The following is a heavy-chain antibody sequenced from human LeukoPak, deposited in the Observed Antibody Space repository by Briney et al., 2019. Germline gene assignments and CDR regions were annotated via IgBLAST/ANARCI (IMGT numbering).Heavy chain of an antibody. CDR1: GFTVSNNY. V-gene: IGHV3-66*01. CDR3: AGNENRYYFDY. J-gene: IGHJ4*02. D-gene: IGHD1-1*01. Sequence: GSLRLSCAASGFTVSNNYMIWVRQAPGKGLQWVSIIYDGGSTYYADSVKGRFSISRDNSKNTLYLQMNSLRADDTAVYYCAGNENRYYFDYWGQGTLVTVSS. CDR2: IYDGGST.